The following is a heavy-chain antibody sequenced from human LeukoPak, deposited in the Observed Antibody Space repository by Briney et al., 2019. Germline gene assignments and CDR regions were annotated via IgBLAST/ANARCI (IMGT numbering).Heavy chain of an antibody. Sequence: SETLSLTCTVSGGSISNSNSYWGWFRQPPGKGGEWIGGIYYTGTTNYNPSLKSRATISVATSKNQLTLKLSSVTAADTAVYYCARRGYSSGWYDYWGQGTLVTVSS. V-gene: IGHV4-39*01. CDR1: GGSISNSNSY. CDR3: ARRGYSSGWYDY. D-gene: IGHD6-19*01. CDR2: IYYTGTT. J-gene: IGHJ4*02.